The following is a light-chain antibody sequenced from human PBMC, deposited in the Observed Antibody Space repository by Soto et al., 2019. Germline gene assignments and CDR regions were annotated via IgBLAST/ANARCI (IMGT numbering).Light chain of an antibody. CDR1: QTVGTN. J-gene: IGKJ1*01. CDR2: GAT. CDR3: QQYNQWPWT. V-gene: IGKV3D-15*03. Sequence: ERVMTQSPATLSVSPGERVTLSCRASQTVGTNLACYHQKPGQVPRLLIYGATVRATGIPARFSGSGSGTECTLTISNLQSEDFAVYYCQQYNQWPWTFGQGTNVEVK.